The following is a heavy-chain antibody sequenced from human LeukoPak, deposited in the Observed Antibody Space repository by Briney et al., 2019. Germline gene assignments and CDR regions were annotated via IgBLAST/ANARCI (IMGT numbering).Heavy chain of an antibody. CDR1: GYTFTSYD. CDR3: ARGCSSTSCYRGNWFDP. V-gene: IGHV1-8*03. CDR2: MNPNSGNT. J-gene: IGHJ5*02. D-gene: IGHD2-2*01. Sequence: GASVKVSCKASGYTFTSYDINWVRQATGQGLEWMGWMNPNSGNTGYAQKFQGRVTITRNTSISTAYMELSSLRSEDTAVYYCARGCSSTSCYRGNWFDPWGQGTLVTVSS.